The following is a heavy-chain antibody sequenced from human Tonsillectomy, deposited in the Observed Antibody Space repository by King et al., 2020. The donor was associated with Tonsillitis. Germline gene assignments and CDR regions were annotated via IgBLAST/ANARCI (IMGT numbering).Heavy chain of an antibody. V-gene: IGHV3-9*01. CDR2: ISWHSGSI. D-gene: IGHD1-26*01. CDR1: GFGFDEHA. CDR3: AKAYGRAWDYHYYGMDV. J-gene: IGHJ6*02. Sequence: VQLVESGGGLIQPGRSLRLSCAASGFGFDEHAMHWVRQAPGKGLEWVAGISWHSGSIGYAESVRGRFTISRDNAKNSLYLQMHSLSAEDTALYYCAKAYGRAWDYHYYGMDVWGQGTRVTVSS.